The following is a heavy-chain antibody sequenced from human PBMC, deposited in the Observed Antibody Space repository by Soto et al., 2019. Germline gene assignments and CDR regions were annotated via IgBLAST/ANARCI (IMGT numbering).Heavy chain of an antibody. CDR3: ARRERAAGTDWWFDP. CDR2: IYYSGST. V-gene: IGHV4-39*01. CDR1: GGSISSSSFH. J-gene: IGHJ5*02. D-gene: IGHD6-13*01. Sequence: QLQLQESGPGLVKPSETLSLTCTVSGGSISSSSFHWGWIRQPPGKGLEWIGSIYYSGSTYYSPSLTRRVTISVDTSKNPFSLKLSSVTAADTAVYYCARRERAAGTDWWFDPWGQGTLVTVSS.